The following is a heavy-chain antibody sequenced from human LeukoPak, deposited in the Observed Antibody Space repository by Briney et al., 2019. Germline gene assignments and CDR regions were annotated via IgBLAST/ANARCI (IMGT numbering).Heavy chain of an antibody. CDR1: GYTFTSYD. CDR2: MNPNSGNT. CDR3: ARQQLGWATIRNVGYYQHYYMDV. D-gene: IGHD6-13*01. Sequence: ASVKVSCKASGYTFTSYDINWVRQATGQGLEWMGWMNPNSGNTGYAQKFQGRVTMTRNTSISTAYMELSSLRSEDTAVYYCARQQLGWATIRNVGYYQHYYMDVWGKGTTVTVSS. V-gene: IGHV1-8*01. J-gene: IGHJ6*03.